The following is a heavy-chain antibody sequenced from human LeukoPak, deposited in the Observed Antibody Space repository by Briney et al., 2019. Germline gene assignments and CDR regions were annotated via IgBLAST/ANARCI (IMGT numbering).Heavy chain of an antibody. Sequence: GASVSVSCKSSGYRFTRSLISWVRQAPGQGLEWGGWISDYNGNTNYAQKLQGRVTMTTDTSTSTAYMEIRSLRANDTSVYFCARDGGQEIAAGDFWGQGTLVTVSS. D-gene: IGHD6-25*01. J-gene: IGHJ4*02. CDR2: ISDYNGNT. V-gene: IGHV1-18*01. CDR1: GYRFTRSL. CDR3: ARDGGQEIAAGDF.